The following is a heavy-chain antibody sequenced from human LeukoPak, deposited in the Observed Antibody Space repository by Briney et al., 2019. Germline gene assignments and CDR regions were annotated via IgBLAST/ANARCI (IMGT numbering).Heavy chain of an antibody. Sequence: GGSLRLSCAASGFTFDDYAMHWVRQAPGKGLEWVSGISWNSGSIGYADSVKGRFTISRDNAKNSLYLQMNSLRAEDTALYCCAKLSSWGQGTLVTVSS. CDR3: AKLSS. J-gene: IGHJ4*02. V-gene: IGHV3-9*01. D-gene: IGHD6-13*01. CDR1: GFTFDDYA. CDR2: ISWNSGSI.